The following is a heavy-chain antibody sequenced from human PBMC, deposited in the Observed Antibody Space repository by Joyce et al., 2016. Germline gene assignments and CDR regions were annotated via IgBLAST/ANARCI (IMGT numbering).Heavy chain of an antibody. J-gene: IGHJ4*02. Sequence: QVLLVESGGGVVQPGRSMRLPCAASGFTFRSYAIHWGRQAPGKWLEWVAVISFEESVKNYADSLKGRFTISRDNSKNTLFLEMNSLRADDTAVYYCAKPTYSYGAGRSSQLDFWGQGTLVTVSS. CDR1: GFTFRSYA. CDR3: AKPTYSYGAGRSSQLDF. CDR2: ISFEESVK. D-gene: IGHD3-10*01. V-gene: IGHV3-30*18.